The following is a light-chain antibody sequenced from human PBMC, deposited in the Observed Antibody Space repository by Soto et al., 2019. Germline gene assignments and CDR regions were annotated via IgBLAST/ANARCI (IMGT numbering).Light chain of an antibody. CDR1: HNIDIY. V-gene: IGKV3-11*01. J-gene: IGKJ4*01. CDR2: DVS. CDR3: QQRKYWPPLT. Sequence: ETVLTQSPATLSLSPGERATLSCRASHNIDIYLAWYQQRPGQAPRLLIYDVSNRATGIPARFSGSGSGTDFTLTISSLEPEDFAIYYCQQRKYWPPLTFGGGTRVDIK.